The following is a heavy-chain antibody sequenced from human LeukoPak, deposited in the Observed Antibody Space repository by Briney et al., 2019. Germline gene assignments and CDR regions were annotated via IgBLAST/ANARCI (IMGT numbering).Heavy chain of an antibody. CDR1: GGTFSSYA. CDR3: EGVAPDAFDI. V-gene: IGHV1-69*13. Sequence: ASVKVSCKASGGTFSSYAISWVRQAPGQGLEWMGGIIPIFGTANYAQKFQGRVTITADESTSTAYMELSSLRSEDTAVYYCEGVAPDAFDIWGQGTMVTVSS. CDR2: IIPIFGTA. J-gene: IGHJ3*02.